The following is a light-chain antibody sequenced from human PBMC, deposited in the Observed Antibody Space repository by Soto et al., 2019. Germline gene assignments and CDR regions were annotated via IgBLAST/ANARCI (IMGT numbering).Light chain of an antibody. J-gene: IGLJ3*02. CDR1: SSDVGGYNY. Sequence: QSVLTQPPSASGSPGQSVTISCTGTSSDVGGYNYVSWYQQHPGKAPKLMIYEVNNRPSGVPDRFSGSKSGNTASLTVSGLQAEDEADYYCSSYAGSNTWVFGGGTKLTVL. V-gene: IGLV2-8*01. CDR2: EVN. CDR3: SSYAGSNTWV.